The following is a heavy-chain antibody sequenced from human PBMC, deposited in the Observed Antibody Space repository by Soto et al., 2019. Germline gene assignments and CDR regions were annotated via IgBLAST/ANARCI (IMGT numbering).Heavy chain of an antibody. CDR1: GFTFSSYA. V-gene: IGHV3-30-3*01. Sequence: GSLRLSFAASGFTFSSYAMHWVRQAPVKGLGWVAVISYDGSNKYYADSVKGRFTISRDNSKNTLYLQMNSLRAEDTAVYYCARSHYYDSSGYTEYFQHWGQGTLVTVSS. CDR3: ARSHYYDSSGYTEYFQH. D-gene: IGHD3-22*01. CDR2: ISYDGSNK. J-gene: IGHJ1*01.